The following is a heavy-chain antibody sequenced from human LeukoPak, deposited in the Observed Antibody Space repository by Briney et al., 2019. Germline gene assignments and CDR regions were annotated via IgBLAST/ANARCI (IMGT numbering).Heavy chain of an antibody. D-gene: IGHD2-2*01. CDR2: IKADGSEK. V-gene: IGHV3-7*01. Sequence: GGSLRLSCAASGFTFSNYRISWVRQAPEKGLEWVANIKADGSEKQYVDSVKGRFTISRDNAKNSLYLQMNSLRAEDTAAYYCARDPCCYSSSWGPCFDYWGQGTLVTVSS. J-gene: IGHJ4*02. CDR1: GFTFSNYR. CDR3: ARDPCCYSSSWGPCFDY.